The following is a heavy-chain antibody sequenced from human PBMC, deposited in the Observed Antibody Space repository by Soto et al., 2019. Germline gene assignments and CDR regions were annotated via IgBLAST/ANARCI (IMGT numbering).Heavy chain of an antibody. CDR1: GGSISSSSYY. Sequence: QLQLQESGPGLVKPSETLSLTCTVSGGSISSSSYYWGWIRQPPGKGLEWIGSIYYSGSTYYNPSRKSRVTLSVDPSKDQLALKLRSVTAADTAVYSGARQARDCSGGSCYWRGYYFDYWGQGTLVTVSS. CDR2: IYYSGST. V-gene: IGHV4-39*01. D-gene: IGHD2-15*01. CDR3: ARQARDCSGGSCYWRGYYFDY. J-gene: IGHJ4*02.